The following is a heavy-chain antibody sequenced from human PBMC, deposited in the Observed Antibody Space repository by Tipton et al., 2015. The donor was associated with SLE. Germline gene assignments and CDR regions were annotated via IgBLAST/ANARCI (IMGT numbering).Heavy chain of an antibody. Sequence: GSLRLSCAASGFTFGSYEMNWVRQAPGKGLEWVSYISSSGSTIYYADSVKGRFTISRDNAKNSLYLQMNSLRAEDTAVYYCAREVSDSNGGLGMDVWGQGTTVTVSS. D-gene: IGHD3-16*01. CDR1: GFTFGSYE. J-gene: IGHJ6*02. V-gene: IGHV3-48*03. CDR2: ISSSGSTI. CDR3: AREVSDSNGGLGMDV.